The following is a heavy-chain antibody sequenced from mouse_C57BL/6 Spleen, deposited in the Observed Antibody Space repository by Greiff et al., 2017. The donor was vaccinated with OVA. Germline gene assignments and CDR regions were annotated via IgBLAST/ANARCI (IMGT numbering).Heavy chain of an antibody. D-gene: IGHD2-5*01. CDR3: AETYYSTLYAMDY. CDR1: GYSITSGYY. Sequence: ESGPGLVKPSQSLSLTCSVTGYSITSGYYWHWIRQFPGNKLEWMGYISYDGSNNYNPSLKNRISITRDTSKNQFFLKLNSVTTEDTATYYCAETYYSTLYAMDYWGQGTSVTVSS. J-gene: IGHJ4*01. CDR2: ISYDGSN. V-gene: IGHV3-6*01.